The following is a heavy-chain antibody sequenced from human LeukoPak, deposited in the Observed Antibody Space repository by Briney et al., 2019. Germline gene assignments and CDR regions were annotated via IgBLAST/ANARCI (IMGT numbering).Heavy chain of an antibody. Sequence: PGRSLRLSCAASGFTFDDYAMHWVRQAPGKGLEWVSGISWNSGSIGYADSVKGRSTISRDNAKNSLYLQMNSLRAEDTALYYCAKDRAGYSSGWYRVRIDYWGQGTLVTVSS. CDR2: ISWNSGSI. J-gene: IGHJ4*02. V-gene: IGHV3-9*01. D-gene: IGHD6-19*01. CDR3: AKDRAGYSSGWYRVRIDY. CDR1: GFTFDDYA.